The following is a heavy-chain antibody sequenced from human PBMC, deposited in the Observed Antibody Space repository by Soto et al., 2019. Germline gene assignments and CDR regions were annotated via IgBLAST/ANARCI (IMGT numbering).Heavy chain of an antibody. D-gene: IGHD6-13*01. CDR3: ARQTTFISSWYDY. J-gene: IGHJ4*02. CDR2: IYSSGST. V-gene: IGHV4-4*07. CDR1: GGSISNYY. Sequence: QVHLQESGPGLVKPSEPLSLTCPVSGGSISNYYWTWIRQPAGKGLEWIGRIYSSGSTNYNSSLKSRVTMSVDTSKNEFSVKLTSVTAADTAVYYCARQTTFISSWYDYWGQGTLVTVSS.